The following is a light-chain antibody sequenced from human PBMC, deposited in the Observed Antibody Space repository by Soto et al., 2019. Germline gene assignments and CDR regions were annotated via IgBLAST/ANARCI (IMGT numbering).Light chain of an antibody. CDR3: QQYNNWWK. CDR2: GAS. CDR1: QSVSNN. J-gene: IGKJ1*01. V-gene: IGKV3-15*01. Sequence: EIVMTQSPATLSVSPGERATLSCRASQSVSNNLAWYQKKPGQAPRLLIYGASTRATGIPARFSGSGSGTELTLTISSLQSEDLAVYYCQQYNNWWKFGQGTRVEIK.